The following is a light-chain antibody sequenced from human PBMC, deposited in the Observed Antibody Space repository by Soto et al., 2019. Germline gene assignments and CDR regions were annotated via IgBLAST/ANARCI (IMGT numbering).Light chain of an antibody. CDR1: QDISNY. V-gene: IGKV1-33*01. J-gene: IGKJ1*01. CDR3: QQYDNLWT. Sequence: DIQMTQSPSSLSASVGDRVTITCQASQDISNYLNWYQQKPGKAPKLLIYDASNLETGVPSRFSGSGSGTAFTFTISSLQPEDITTYYCQQYDNLWTFGQGTKVEIK. CDR2: DAS.